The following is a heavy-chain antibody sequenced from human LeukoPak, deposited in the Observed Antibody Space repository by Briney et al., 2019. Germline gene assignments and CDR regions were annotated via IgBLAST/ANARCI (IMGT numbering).Heavy chain of an antibody. J-gene: IGHJ4*02. V-gene: IGHV3-23*01. CDR1: GFTFSTYG. Sequence: PGGSLRLSCAAYGFTFSTYGMSWVRQAPGKGLEWVSGISGSGGSRFYTDSVKGRFTISRDNSKNTPYLQMNSLRAEDTAVYYCAKLREWELPDLFDYWGQGTLVTVSS. CDR2: ISGSGGSR. D-gene: IGHD1-26*01. CDR3: AKLREWELPDLFDY.